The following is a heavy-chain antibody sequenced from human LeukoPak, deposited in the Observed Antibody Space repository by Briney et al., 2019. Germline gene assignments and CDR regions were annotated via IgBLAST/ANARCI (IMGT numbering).Heavy chain of an antibody. J-gene: IGHJ4*02. Sequence: GVLRLSCTASGFTFGDYAMSWFRQAPGKGLEWVGFIRSKAYGGTTEYAASVKGRFAISRDDSKSIAYLQMNSLKTEDTAVYYCTSGYDILTGYLGPDYWGQGTLVTVSS. CDR1: GFTFGDYA. D-gene: IGHD3-9*01. V-gene: IGHV3-49*03. CDR3: TSGYDILTGYLGPDY. CDR2: IRSKAYGGTT.